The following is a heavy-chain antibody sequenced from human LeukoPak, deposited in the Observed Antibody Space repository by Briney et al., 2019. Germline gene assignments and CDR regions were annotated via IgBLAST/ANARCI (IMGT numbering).Heavy chain of an antibody. CDR2: IKQDGSEE. CDR3: ARETYYYDSSGYPGTNCFDP. Sequence: GGSLRHSCAASGFTFSSHWMSWVRQAPGKGLEWVANIKQDGSEEYYVDSVKGRFTISRDNAKNSLYLQMNSLRAEDTAVYYCARETYYYDSSGYPGTNCFDPWGQGTLVTVSS. V-gene: IGHV3-7*01. CDR1: GFTFSSHW. J-gene: IGHJ5*02. D-gene: IGHD3-22*01.